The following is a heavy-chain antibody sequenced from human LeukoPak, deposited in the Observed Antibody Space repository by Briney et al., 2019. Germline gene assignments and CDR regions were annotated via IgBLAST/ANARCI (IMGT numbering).Heavy chain of an antibody. J-gene: IGHJ3*02. CDR2: ISWNSGSI. Sequence: GGSLRLSCAASGFTFDDYAMHWVRQAPGKGLEWVSGISWNSGSIGYADSVKGRFTISRDNAKNSLYLQMNSLRAEDTALYYCAKVADNGSYHDAFDIWGQGTMVTVSS. CDR1: GFTFDDYA. CDR3: AKVADNGSYHDAFDI. V-gene: IGHV3-9*01. D-gene: IGHD1-26*01.